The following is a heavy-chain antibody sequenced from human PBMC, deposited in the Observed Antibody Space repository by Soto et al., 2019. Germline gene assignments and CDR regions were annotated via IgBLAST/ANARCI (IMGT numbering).Heavy chain of an antibody. CDR3: ARLGVTIRRFQFDD. Sequence: QLQLQESGPGLVKPSETLSLTCTVSGASTSSSSYYWGWIRQPPGKGLEWIGHIYYSGSTSYSPSLKSRVTLSVDTSRNQFSLKLSSVTAADTAVYHCARLGVTIRRFQFDDWGQGTLVTVSS. CDR2: IYYSGST. J-gene: IGHJ4*02. CDR1: GASTSSSSYY. D-gene: IGHD3-3*01. V-gene: IGHV4-39*01.